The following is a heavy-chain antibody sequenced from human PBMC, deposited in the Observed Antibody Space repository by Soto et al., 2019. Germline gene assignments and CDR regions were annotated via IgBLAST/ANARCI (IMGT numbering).Heavy chain of an antibody. V-gene: IGHV4-59*01. CDR2: VYYTGST. CDR3: ARGRTVRNYADDSSDYFYFFDY. J-gene: IGHJ4*02. Sequence: SETLSLTCTVSGDSISTSYWGWMRQSPGKELEWIGYVYYTGSTNYNPSLKSRVTISVDRSKNQFSLKLASANATDTAVYYCARGRTVRNYADDSSDYFYFFDYWGQGTQVTVSS. CDR1: GDSISTSY. D-gene: IGHD3-22*01.